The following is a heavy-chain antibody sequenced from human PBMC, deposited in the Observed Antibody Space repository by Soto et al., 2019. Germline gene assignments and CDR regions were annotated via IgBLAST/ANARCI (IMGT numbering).Heavy chain of an antibody. Sequence: GGSLRLSCAASGFTFSNAWMSWVRQAPGKGLEWVGRIKSKTDGGTTDYAAPVKGRFTISRDYSKNTLYLQMNSLKTEDTAVYYCTTGLAVGNWTYYYYMDVWGKGTTVTVSS. J-gene: IGHJ6*03. D-gene: IGHD1-20*01. V-gene: IGHV3-15*01. CDR1: GFTFSNAW. CDR2: IKSKTDGGTT. CDR3: TTGLAVGNWTYYYYMDV.